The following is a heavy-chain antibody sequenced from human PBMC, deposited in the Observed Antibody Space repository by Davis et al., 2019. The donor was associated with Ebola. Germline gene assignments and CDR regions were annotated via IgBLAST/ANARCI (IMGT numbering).Heavy chain of an antibody. CDR3: ARKSGVGNWYFDL. CDR1: GGSISNYY. D-gene: IGHD1-26*01. J-gene: IGHJ2*01. Sequence: SETLSLTCTVSGGSISNYYWSWIRQPPGKGLEWIGYVYHSGSTNYNPSLKSRVTISVDTSKNQFSLKLSSVTAADTAVYYCARKSGVGNWYFDLWGCGTLVTVSS. CDR2: VYHSGST. V-gene: IGHV4-59*01.